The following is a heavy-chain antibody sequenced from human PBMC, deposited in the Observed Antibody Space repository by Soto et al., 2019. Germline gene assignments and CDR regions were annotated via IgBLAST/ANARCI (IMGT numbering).Heavy chain of an antibody. V-gene: IGHV1-18*01. CDR3: ARDWFGVDY. J-gene: IGHJ4*02. Sequence: GASVKVSCKASGYTFTSYGISWVRQAPGQGLEWMGWINAYNGNTNYAQNLQGRLTMTTDTSTSTAYMEMRSLRSDDTAVYYCARDWFGVDYWGQGTLVTVSS. CDR1: GYTFTSYG. CDR2: INAYNGNT. D-gene: IGHD3-16*01.